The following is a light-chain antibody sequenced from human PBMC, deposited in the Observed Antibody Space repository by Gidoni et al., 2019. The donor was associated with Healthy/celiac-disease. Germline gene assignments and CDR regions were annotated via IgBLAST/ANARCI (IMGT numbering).Light chain of an antibody. CDR1: QSLLHSNGYNY. CDR2: LGA. J-gene: IGKJ3*01. V-gene: IGKV2-28*01. Sequence: DIVMTQSPLSLPVTPGEPASISCRSSQSLLHSNGYNYLDWYLQKPGQSPQLLIYLGANRASGVLDRLRGSGSGTDFTLKISRVEAEDVGVYYCMQALQTPRTFGHGTKVDIK. CDR3: MQALQTPRT.